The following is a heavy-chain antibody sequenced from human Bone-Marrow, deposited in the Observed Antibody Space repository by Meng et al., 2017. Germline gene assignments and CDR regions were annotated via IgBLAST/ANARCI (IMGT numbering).Heavy chain of an antibody. CDR3: AREGRSHQVGVSVY. J-gene: IGHJ4*02. V-gene: IGHV4-30-4*01. D-gene: IGHD2-21*01. Sequence: QVQLQESGPGLVKSSQTLSLTCTVSGGSIISGDYYWSWIRQPPGKGLEWIGYIYNSGSTYYNPSLKSRVTISVDTSKNQFSLKLRFVTAADTAVYYCAREGRSHQVGVSVYWGQGNLVTVSS. CDR2: IYNSGST. CDR1: GGSIISGDYY.